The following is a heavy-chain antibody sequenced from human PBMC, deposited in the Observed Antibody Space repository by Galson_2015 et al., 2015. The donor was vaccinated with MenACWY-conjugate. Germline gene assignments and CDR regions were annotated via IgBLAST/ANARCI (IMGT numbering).Heavy chain of an antibody. J-gene: IGHJ4*01. CDR2: INEDGSDK. Sequence: SLRLSCAASGFRFSSQWLSWVRQAPGKGPECVASINEDGSDKSYMDSVKGRFTISRDNAQNSLSLQMNSLSVEDTAVYYCARGGNWGHGTPVTVSS. V-gene: IGHV3-7*03. CDR3: ARGGN. CDR1: GFRFSSQW. D-gene: IGHD4-23*01.